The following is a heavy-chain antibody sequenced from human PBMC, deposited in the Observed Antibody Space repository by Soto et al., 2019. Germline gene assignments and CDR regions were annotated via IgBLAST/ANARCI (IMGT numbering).Heavy chain of an antibody. CDR2: IYRSGST. CDR1: GYSFSSDYY. D-gene: IGHD6-19*01. J-gene: IGHJ3*02. Sequence: SETLSLTCAVSGYSFSSDYYGGWIRQPPGKGLEWIGSIYRSGSTYYKPSLKGRVTISLDTSKNQFSLKLSSVTAADTAAYYCARAPLSRSGWFDGFDIWGQGTMVTVSS. CDR3: ARAPLSRSGWFDGFDI. V-gene: IGHV4-38-2*01.